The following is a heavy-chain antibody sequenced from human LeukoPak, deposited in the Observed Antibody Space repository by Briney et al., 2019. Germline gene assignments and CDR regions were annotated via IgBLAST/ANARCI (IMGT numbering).Heavy chain of an antibody. D-gene: IGHD6-19*01. CDR2: IILPLDIT. V-gene: IGHV1-69*04. CDR1: GDTFSSSA. J-gene: IGHJ6*02. CDR3: ARDEGGSSGRSEAADYYYGMDV. Sequence: ASVKVPCKASGDTFSSSAISWVRQAPGQGLEWMGKIILPLDITNYAQQFQGGVTITTDKSTDTVFLELSSLRSQDTAVYYCARDEGGSSGRSEAADYYYGMDVWGQGTTVTVSS.